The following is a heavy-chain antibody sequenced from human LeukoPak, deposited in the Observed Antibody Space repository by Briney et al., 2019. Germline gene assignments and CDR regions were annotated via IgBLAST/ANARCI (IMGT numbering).Heavy chain of an antibody. J-gene: IGHJ4*02. D-gene: IGHD1-26*01. CDR3: ARGRSSGSYRDY. CDR2: ISSGSSAI. Sequence: GGSLRLSCEASGFTFTTYSMTWVRQAPGKGLEWVSIISSGSSAIFPADALKGRFTISRDDAKNLLYLDMNSLRAEDTAVYYCARGRSSGSYRDYWGQGTLVTVSS. CDR1: GFTFTTYS. V-gene: IGHV3-21*04.